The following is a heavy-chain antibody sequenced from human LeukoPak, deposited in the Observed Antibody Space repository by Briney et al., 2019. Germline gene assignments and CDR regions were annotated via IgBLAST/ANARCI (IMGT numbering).Heavy chain of an antibody. Sequence: QTGGSLRLSCAASGFTFSSYAMSWVRQAPGKGLEWVSAISGSGGSTYYADSVKGRFTISRDNSKNTLYLQMNSLRAEDTAVYYCAKSYDSTPENWFDPWGQGTLVTVSS. V-gene: IGHV3-23*01. D-gene: IGHD3-22*01. CDR2: ISGSGGST. J-gene: IGHJ5*02. CDR3: AKSYDSTPENWFDP. CDR1: GFTFSSYA.